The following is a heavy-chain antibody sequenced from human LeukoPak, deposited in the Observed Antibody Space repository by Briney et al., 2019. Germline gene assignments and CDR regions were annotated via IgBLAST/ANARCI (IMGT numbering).Heavy chain of an antibody. V-gene: IGHV4-61*08. CDR1: GGSISSGDYY. Sequence: PSETLSLTCTVSGGSISSGDYYWSWIRQPPGKGLEWIGYIYYSGSTNYNPSLKSRVTISVDTSKNQFSLKLSSVTAADTAVYYCARGEGATTGYFDYWGQGTLVTVSS. D-gene: IGHD1-26*01. CDR2: IYYSGST. J-gene: IGHJ4*02. CDR3: ARGEGATTGYFDY.